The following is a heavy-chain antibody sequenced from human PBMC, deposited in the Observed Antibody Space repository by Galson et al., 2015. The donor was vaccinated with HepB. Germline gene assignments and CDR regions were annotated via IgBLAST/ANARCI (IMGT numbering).Heavy chain of an antibody. CDR1: GFTFSNYA. CDR2: ITDDGGDT. CDR3: AKGRGPNCGGDCSSRILDF. Sequence: SLRLSCAASGFTFSNYAMSWVRQAPGKGLEWVSIITDDGGDTKYADSVRGRFTISRDKSKNTVYLQMNSLTTDDTAVYYCAKGRGPNCGGDCSSRILDFWGQGTLVTVS. D-gene: IGHD2-21*02. V-gene: IGHV3-23*01. J-gene: IGHJ4*02.